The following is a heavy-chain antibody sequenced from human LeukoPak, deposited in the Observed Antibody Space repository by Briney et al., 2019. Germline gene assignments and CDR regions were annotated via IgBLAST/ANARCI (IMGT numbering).Heavy chain of an antibody. D-gene: IGHD3-22*01. CDR2: MNPNSGNT. Sequence: ASVKVSCKASGYTFTSYDINWVRQATGQGLEWMGWMNPNSGNTGYAQKFQGRVTMTRDTSISTAYMELSSLRSEDTAVYYCAREEMMVVLALDLWGQGTMVTVSS. CDR3: AREEMMVVLALDL. CDR1: GYTFTSYD. V-gene: IGHV1-8*01. J-gene: IGHJ3*01.